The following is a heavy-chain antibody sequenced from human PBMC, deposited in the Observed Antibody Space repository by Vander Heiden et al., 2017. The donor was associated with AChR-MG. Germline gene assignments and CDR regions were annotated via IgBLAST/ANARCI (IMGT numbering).Heavy chain of an antibody. CDR2: ISYDGSNK. CDR3: ARSSGGWELLWGRDDAFDI. CDR1: GFTFSSYG. Sequence: QVQLVESGGGVVQPGRSLRLSCAASGFTFSSYGMHWVRQAPGKGLEWVAVISYDGSNKYYADSVKGRFTISRDNSKNTLYLQMNSLRAEDTAVYYCARSSGGWELLWGRDDAFDIWGQGTMVTVSS. J-gene: IGHJ3*02. V-gene: IGHV3-30*03. D-gene: IGHD1-26*01.